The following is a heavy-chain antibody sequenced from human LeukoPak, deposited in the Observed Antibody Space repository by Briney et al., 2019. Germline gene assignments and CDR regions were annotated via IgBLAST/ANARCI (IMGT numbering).Heavy chain of an antibody. CDR3: ARAFYSSSWNHKEDFFDF. D-gene: IGHD6-13*01. J-gene: IGHJ4*02. V-gene: IGHV4-34*01. CDR2: INHSGST. CDR1: DGSFNDSY. Sequence: SETLSLTCAVYDGSFNDSYWSWLRQSPGKGLEWIGEINHSGSTNYNPSLKSRVTISVDTSKNQFSLKVSSVTAADTAVYYCARAFYSSSWNHKEDFFDFWGQGTLVTVSS.